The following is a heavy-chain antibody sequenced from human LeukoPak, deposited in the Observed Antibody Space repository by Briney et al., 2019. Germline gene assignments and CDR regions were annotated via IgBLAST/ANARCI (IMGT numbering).Heavy chain of an antibody. J-gene: IGHJ4*02. CDR1: GFTFSSYE. CDR3: ARDASSGWYWGGFDY. CDR2: ISSSGSTI. D-gene: IGHD6-19*01. Sequence: GGSLRLSCAASGFTFSSYEMNWVRQAPGKGLEWVSYISSSGSTIYYADSVKGRFTISRDNAKNSLYLQMNSLRAEDMAVYYCARDASSGWYWGGFDYWGQGTLVTVSS. V-gene: IGHV3-48*03.